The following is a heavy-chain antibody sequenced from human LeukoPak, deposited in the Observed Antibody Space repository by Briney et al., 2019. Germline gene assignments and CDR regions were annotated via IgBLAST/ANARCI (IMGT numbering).Heavy chain of an antibody. Sequence: PSETLSLTCTVSGGSFSSYYWSWIRQPPGKGLEWLGYIYYSGSTIYNPSPESRVTISVDTSKNQFSLKLSSVTAADTAVYYCARLASRPNFYYYYMDVWGKGTTVTVSS. V-gene: IGHV4-59*01. CDR1: GGSFSSYY. CDR2: IYYSGST. D-gene: IGHD6-6*01. CDR3: ARLASRPNFYYYYMDV. J-gene: IGHJ6*03.